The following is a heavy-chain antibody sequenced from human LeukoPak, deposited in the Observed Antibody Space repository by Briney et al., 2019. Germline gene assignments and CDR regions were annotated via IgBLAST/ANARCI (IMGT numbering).Heavy chain of an antibody. CDR1: GFTFSSYS. D-gene: IGHD6-13*01. Sequence: GGSLRLSCAASGFTFSSYSMNWVRQAPGKGLEWVSSISSSSSYIYYADSVKGRFTISRDNAKNSLYLQMNSLRAEDTAVYYYARDGRDIAAAGKLPTAYYFDYWGQGTLVTVSS. CDR2: ISSSSSYI. V-gene: IGHV3-21*01. CDR3: ARDGRDIAAAGKLPTAYYFDY. J-gene: IGHJ4*02.